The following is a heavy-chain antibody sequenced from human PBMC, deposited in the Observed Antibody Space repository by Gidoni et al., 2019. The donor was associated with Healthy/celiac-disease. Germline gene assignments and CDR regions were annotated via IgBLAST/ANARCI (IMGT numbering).Heavy chain of an antibody. CDR3: ARDRESSGCDY. J-gene: IGHJ4*02. CDR1: GFTFSKSS. V-gene: IGHV3-30*04. D-gene: IGHD6-19*01. CDR2: ISYDGSNK. Sequence: QVQLVEFGGGVVKPGRSLGLSCAASGFTFSKSSMHWVRQAPGKGLEWVAVISYDGSNKYYEDSVKGRFTISRDNSKNTLYLQMNSLRAEDTAVYYCARDRESSGCDYWGQGTLVTVSS.